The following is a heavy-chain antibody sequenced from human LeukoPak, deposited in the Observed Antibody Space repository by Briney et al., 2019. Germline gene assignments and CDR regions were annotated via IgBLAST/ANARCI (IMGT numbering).Heavy chain of an antibody. CDR3: ARLAGTYYYDSSGYSPIIYFDY. V-gene: IGHV4-59*08. CDR2: IYYSGST. J-gene: IGHJ4*02. D-gene: IGHD3-22*01. Sequence: SETLSLTCTVSGGSIGHYYWSWIRQPPGKGLEWIGYIYYSGSTNYNPSLKSRVTISIDTSKNQFSLKLSSVTAADTAVYYCARLAGTYYYDSSGYSPIIYFDYWGQGTLVTVSS. CDR1: GGSIGHYY.